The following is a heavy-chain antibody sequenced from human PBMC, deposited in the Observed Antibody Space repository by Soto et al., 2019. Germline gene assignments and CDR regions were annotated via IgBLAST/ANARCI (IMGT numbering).Heavy chain of an antibody. Sequence: GESLKISCKGSGYSFTSYWISWVRQIPGKGLEWMGRIDPSDSYTNYSPSFQGHVTISADKSISTAYLQWSSLKASDTAMYYCARVVPAANYYGMDVWGQGTTVTVSS. D-gene: IGHD2-2*01. J-gene: IGHJ6*02. CDR2: IDPSDSYT. CDR3: ARVVPAANYYGMDV. CDR1: GYSFTSYW. V-gene: IGHV5-10-1*01.